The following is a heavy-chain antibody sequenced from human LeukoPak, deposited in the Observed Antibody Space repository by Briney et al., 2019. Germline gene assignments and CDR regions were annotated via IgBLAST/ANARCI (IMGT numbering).Heavy chain of an antibody. CDR2: ISASGGNS. J-gene: IGHJ4*02. CDR3: ARDIELSC. CDR1: GFTFSDSA. Sequence: GGSLRLSCEASGFTFSDSAMSWVRQASGRGLEWVSLISASGGNSYYADSVKGRFTVSRDSSKYTLHLQMNSLRAEDTAVYYCARDIELSCWGQGTLVTVSS. V-gene: IGHV3-23*01. D-gene: IGHD1-26*01.